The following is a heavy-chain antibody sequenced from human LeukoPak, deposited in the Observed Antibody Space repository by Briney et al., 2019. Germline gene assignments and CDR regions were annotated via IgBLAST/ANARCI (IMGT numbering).Heavy chain of an antibody. CDR1: GFTFSSYW. D-gene: IGHD4-17*01. V-gene: IGHV3-74*01. CDR2: INSDGSST. J-gene: IGHJ4*02. CDR3: AGGDYEHQAY. Sequence: GGSLRLSCAASGFTFSSYWMHWVRQAPGKGLVWVSRINSDGSSTSYADSVKDRFTISRDNAKNTLYLRMNSLRAEDTAVYYCAGGDYEHQAYWGQGTLVTVSS.